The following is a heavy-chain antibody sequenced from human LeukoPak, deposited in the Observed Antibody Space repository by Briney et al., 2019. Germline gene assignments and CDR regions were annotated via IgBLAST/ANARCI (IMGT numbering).Heavy chain of an antibody. CDR1: GFTLSSYS. Sequence: PGGSLRLSCAASGFTLSSYSMNWVRQAPGKGLEWVSYISSSSSTIYYADSVKGRFTISRDNAKNSLYLQTNSLRDEDTAVYYCARVTVTTNDYWGQGTLVTVSS. CDR3: ARVTVTTNDY. D-gene: IGHD4-17*01. CDR2: ISSSSSTI. V-gene: IGHV3-48*02. J-gene: IGHJ4*02.